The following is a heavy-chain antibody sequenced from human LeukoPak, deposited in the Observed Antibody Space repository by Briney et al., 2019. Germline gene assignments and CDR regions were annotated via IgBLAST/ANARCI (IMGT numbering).Heavy chain of an antibody. V-gene: IGHV3-11*04. CDR2: ISSSGSTI. J-gene: IGHJ4*02. Sequence: GGSLRLSCAASGFTFSSYAMSWIRQAPGKGLEWVSYISSSGSTIYYADSVKGRFTISRDNAKNSLYLQMNSLRAGDTAVYYCARDVEAGDFWSGTANDYWGQGTLVTVSS. CDR3: ARDVEAGDFWSGTANDY. D-gene: IGHD3-3*01. CDR1: GFTFSSYA.